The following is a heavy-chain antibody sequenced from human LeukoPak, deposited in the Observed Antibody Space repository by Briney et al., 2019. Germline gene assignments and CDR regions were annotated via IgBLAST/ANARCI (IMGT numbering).Heavy chain of an antibody. D-gene: IGHD3-22*01. V-gene: IGHV3-30*18. CDR1: GFTFSSYG. Sequence: PGRSLRLSCAASGFTFSSYGMHWVRQAPGKGLEWVAVISYDGSNKYYADSVKGRFTISRDNSKNTLYLQMNSLRAEDTAVYYCAKDTGDSSGYNAFDIWGQGTMVTVSS. J-gene: IGHJ3*02. CDR2: ISYDGSNK. CDR3: AKDTGDSSGYNAFDI.